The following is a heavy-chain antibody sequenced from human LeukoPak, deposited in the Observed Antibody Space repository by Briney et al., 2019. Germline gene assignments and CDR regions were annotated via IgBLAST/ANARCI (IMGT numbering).Heavy chain of an antibody. Sequence: ASVKVSCKASGYTFTSYDINWVRQATGRGLEWMGWMNPNSGNTGYAQKFQGRVTMTRNTSISTAYMELSSLRSEDTAVYYCARAKGGIAAAGINWFDPWGQGTLVTVSS. CDR2: MNPNSGNT. V-gene: IGHV1-8*01. CDR1: GYTFTSYD. CDR3: ARAKGGIAAAGINWFDP. J-gene: IGHJ5*02. D-gene: IGHD6-13*01.